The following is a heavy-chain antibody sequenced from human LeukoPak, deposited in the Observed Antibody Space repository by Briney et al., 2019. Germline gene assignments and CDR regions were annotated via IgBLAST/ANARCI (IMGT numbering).Heavy chain of an antibody. J-gene: IGHJ4*02. CDR3: ATDRGWRTSGYYLYYFEY. Sequence: GGSLRLSCAASGFTFSNYWMHWVRQAPGKGLVWVSRIYTDGSSTNYADSVKGRFTISRGNAKNTLYLQMNSLRAEDTAVYYCATDRGWRTSGYYLYYFEYWGQGTLVTYSS. V-gene: IGHV3-74*01. CDR2: IYTDGSST. D-gene: IGHD3-3*01. CDR1: GFTFSNYW.